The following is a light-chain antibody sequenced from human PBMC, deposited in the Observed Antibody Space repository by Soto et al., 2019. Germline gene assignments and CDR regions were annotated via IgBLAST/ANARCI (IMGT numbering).Light chain of an antibody. Sequence: QSALTQPASVSGSPGQSITISCSGTSSDIGAYNYVSWYQQHPGKVPKLIIYDVNNRPSGVSNRFSGSKSGNTASLTISGLQAEDEADYYCSSYTNIKTRVSGGGTKLTVL. CDR3: SSYTNIKTRV. V-gene: IGLV2-14*01. CDR2: DVN. CDR1: SSDIGAYNY. J-gene: IGLJ3*02.